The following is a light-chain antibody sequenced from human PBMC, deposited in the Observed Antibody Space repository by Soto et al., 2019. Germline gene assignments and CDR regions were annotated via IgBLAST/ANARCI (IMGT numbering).Light chain of an antibody. J-gene: IGKJ1*01. V-gene: IGKV3-11*01. CDR2: DAS. CDR3: PQRSSWPRT. Sequence: EVMVRKSPATVSLSTGVRATLSCRASQSVSTFLAWYQLKPGQAPRLLSYDASNRASGIPARFSGSGSGTDFTLTIRSLEPEDFALDYCPQRSSWPRTFGQGTNLDI. CDR1: QSVSTF.